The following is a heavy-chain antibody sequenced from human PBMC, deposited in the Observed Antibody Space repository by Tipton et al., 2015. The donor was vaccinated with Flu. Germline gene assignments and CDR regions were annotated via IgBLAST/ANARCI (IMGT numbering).Heavy chain of an antibody. V-gene: IGHV4-61*02. CDR3: ARDSAAHYGMDV. CDR2: IYTTGIP. D-gene: IGHD6-13*01. J-gene: IGHJ6*02. CDR1: GGSISSGSYY. Sequence: TLSLTCTVSGGSISSGSYYWSWIRQPAGRGLEWIGRIYTTGIPNYNPSLRSRVTISIDTSKNQFSLKLSSVTAADTAVYYCARDSAAHYGMDVWGQGTTVTVSS.